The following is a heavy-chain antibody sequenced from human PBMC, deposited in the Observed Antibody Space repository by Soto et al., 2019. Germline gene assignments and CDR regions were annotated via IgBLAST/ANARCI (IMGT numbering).Heavy chain of an antibody. CDR2: IYPGNSDT. CDR1: GYTFTSYW. D-gene: IGHD3-22*01. V-gene: IGHV5-51*01. Sequence: GESQKISNKGSGYTFTSYWIAWVRQMPGKGLEWMGIIYPGNSDTRYSPSFQGQVTLSAEQSINTAYLQWSSLKASDTAMYYCVRPDSSGYYPDHWGQGTLVPVSS. J-gene: IGHJ4*02. CDR3: VRPDSSGYYPDH.